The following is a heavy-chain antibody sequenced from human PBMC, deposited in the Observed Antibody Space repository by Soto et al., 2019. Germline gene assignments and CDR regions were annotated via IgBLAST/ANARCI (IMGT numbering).Heavy chain of an antibody. J-gene: IGHJ5*01. V-gene: IGHV4-34*01. CDR2: INHSGRV. Sequence: PSETLSLTCAVYGGSFSGHSWTWIRQSPGKGLEWIGDINHSGRVNYSPSLKSRVTISLDTSKNQFSLTLSAVTAADTAMYYCPNRAYDTNGYYRFDPWGQGTLVTVSS. D-gene: IGHD3-22*01. CDR3: PNRAYDTNGYYRFDP. CDR1: GGSFSGHS.